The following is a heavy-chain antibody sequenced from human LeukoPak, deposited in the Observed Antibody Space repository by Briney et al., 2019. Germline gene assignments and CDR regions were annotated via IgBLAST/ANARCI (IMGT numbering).Heavy chain of an antibody. Sequence: SETLSLTCAVYGGSFSGYYWSWIRQPPGKGLEWIGEINHSGSTNYNPSLKSRVTISVDTSKNQFSLKLSSVTAADTAVYYCASLSPLCSGGSCYGWFDPWGQGTLVTVSS. V-gene: IGHV4-34*01. CDR3: ASLSPLCSGGSCYGWFDP. D-gene: IGHD2-15*01. CDR2: INHSGST. J-gene: IGHJ5*02. CDR1: GGSFSGYY.